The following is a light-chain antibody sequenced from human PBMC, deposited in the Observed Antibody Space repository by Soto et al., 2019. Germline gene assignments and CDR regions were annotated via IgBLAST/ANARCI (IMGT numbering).Light chain of an antibody. Sequence: QSVLTKPPSASGTPGQRVTISCSGSSSNIGSNSVNWYQQLPGTAPKLLMYSSNQRPSGVPDRFSGSKSGTSASLAISGLQSEDEADYYCPAWDDSLNGVVFGGGTKLTVL. CDR2: SSN. CDR1: SSNIGSNS. CDR3: PAWDDSLNGVV. V-gene: IGLV1-44*01. J-gene: IGLJ2*01.